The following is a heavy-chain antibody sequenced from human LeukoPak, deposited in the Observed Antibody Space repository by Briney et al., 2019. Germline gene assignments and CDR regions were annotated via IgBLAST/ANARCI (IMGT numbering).Heavy chain of an antibody. CDR3: ARVYYYGSGSYFYFDY. CDR2: IYYSGST. V-gene: IGHV4-59*01. CDR1: GGSISSYY. Sequence: PSETLSLTCTVSGGSISSYYWSWIRQPPGKGLEWIGYIYYSGSTNYNPSLKSRVTISVDTSKNQFSLKLSSVTAADTAVYYCARVYYYGSGSYFYFDYWGQGTLVTVSS. J-gene: IGHJ4*02. D-gene: IGHD3-10*01.